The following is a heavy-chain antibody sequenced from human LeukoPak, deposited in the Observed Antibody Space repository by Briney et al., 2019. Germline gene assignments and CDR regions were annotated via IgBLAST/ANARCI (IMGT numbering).Heavy chain of an antibody. V-gene: IGHV3-21*01. J-gene: IGHJ4*02. Sequence: GGSLRLSCAASGFTFSSYSMNWVRQAPGTGLEWVSSISSSTNYIYYADSVKGRFTISRDNAKNSLYLQMNSLRAEDTAVYYCARGPGWDLFYFAYWGQGTLVTVSS. CDR2: ISSSTNYI. CDR1: GFTFSSYS. CDR3: ARGPGWDLFYFAY. D-gene: IGHD1-26*01.